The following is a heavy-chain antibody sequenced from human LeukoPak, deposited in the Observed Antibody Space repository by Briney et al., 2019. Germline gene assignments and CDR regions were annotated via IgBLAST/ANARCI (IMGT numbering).Heavy chain of an antibody. D-gene: IGHD3-16*01. CDR1: GFTFSSYW. V-gene: IGHV3-7*01. Sequence: GGSLRLSCAASGFTFSSYWMTWVRQAPGKGLEWVANINQDGSEKFYVGSVKGRFTISRDNAKNSPYLQMDSLRAEDTAVYYCARARFFDYWGQGTLVTVSS. CDR3: ARARFFDY. J-gene: IGHJ4*02. CDR2: INQDGSEK.